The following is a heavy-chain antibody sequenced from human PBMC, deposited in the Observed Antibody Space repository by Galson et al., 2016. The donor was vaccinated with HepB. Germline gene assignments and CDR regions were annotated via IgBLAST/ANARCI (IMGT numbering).Heavy chain of an antibody. CDR1: GFPFDEYA. J-gene: IGHJ6*02. D-gene: IGHD1-1*01. V-gene: IGHV3-9*01. CDR3: TRTAGGYYYGLDV. Sequence: SLRLSCAASGFPFDEYALHWVRQAPGKGLEWVSGISWNSGTIVYADSVKGRFTISRDNAKSSLYLQMSSLTSEDTALYFCTRTAGGYYYGLDVWGQGTTATVSS. CDR2: ISWNSGTI.